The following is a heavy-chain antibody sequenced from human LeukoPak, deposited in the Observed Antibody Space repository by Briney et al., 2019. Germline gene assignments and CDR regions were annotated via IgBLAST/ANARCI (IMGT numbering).Heavy chain of an antibody. CDR3: ARDDVSSGWYRLLDY. CDR1: GFTFSSYS. J-gene: IGHJ4*02. CDR2: ISSSSSYI. V-gene: IGHV3-21*01. Sequence: GGSLRLSCAASGFTFSSYSMNWVRQAPGKGLEWVSSISSSSSYIYYADSVKGRFTISRDNAKNSLYLQMNSLRAEDTAVYYCARDDVSSGWYRLLDYWGQGTLVTVSS. D-gene: IGHD6-19*01.